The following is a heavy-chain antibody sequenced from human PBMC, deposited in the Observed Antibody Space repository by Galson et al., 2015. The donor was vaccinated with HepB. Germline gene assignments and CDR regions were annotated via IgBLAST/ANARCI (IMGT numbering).Heavy chain of an antibody. CDR3: AKDVCGGDCYSLIRNFDY. CDR2: ISGSGGST. V-gene: IGHV3-23*01. D-gene: IGHD2-21*01. Sequence: SLRLSCAASGFTFSSYAMSWVRQAPGKGLEWVSAISGSGGSTYYADSVKGRFTISRDNSKNTLYLQMNSLRAEDTAVYYCAKDVCGGDCYSLIRNFDYWGQGTLVTVSS. CDR1: GFTFSSYA. J-gene: IGHJ4*02.